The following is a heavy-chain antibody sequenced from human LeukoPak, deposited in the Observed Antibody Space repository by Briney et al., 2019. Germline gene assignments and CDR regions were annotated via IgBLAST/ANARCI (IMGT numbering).Heavy chain of an antibody. CDR2: IYYSGST. CDR3: ARGSHYYDSRGYLYYFDY. CDR1: GGSISSYY. Sequence: SETLSLTCTVSGGSISSYYWSWIRQPPGKGLEWIGYIYYSGSTNYNPSLKSRVTISVDTSKNQFSLKLSSVTAADTAVYYCARGSHYYDSRGYLYYFDYWGQGTLVTVSS. J-gene: IGHJ4*02. D-gene: IGHD3-22*01. V-gene: IGHV4-59*01.